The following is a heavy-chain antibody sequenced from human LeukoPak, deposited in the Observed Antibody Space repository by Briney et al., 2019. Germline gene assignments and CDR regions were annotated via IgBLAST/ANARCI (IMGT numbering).Heavy chain of an antibody. CDR2: IYSGGRT. CDR1: GFTVSSSY. Sequence: GGSLRLSCAASGFTVSSSYMSWVRQAPGQGLEWVSVIYSGGRTSYADSVKGRFTVSRDNSKNTLYLQMNSLRAEDTAGYYCAKRARPFGGGFDYWGQGTLVSVSS. CDR3: AKRARPFGGGFDY. V-gene: IGHV3-53*01. D-gene: IGHD3-16*01. J-gene: IGHJ4*02.